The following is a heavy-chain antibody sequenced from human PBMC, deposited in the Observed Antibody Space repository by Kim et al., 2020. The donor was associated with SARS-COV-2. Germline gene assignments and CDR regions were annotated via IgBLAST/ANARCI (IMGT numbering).Heavy chain of an antibody. D-gene: IGHD5-12*01. Sequence: GGSLRLSCAASGFTFSDYYMSWIRQAPGKGLEWVSYISSSSSYTNYADSVKGRFTISRDNAKNSLYLQMNSLRAEDTAVYYCASRSGYDYFFDYWGQGTLVTVSS. CDR3: ASRSGYDYFFDY. V-gene: IGHV3-11*03. CDR2: ISSSSSYT. CDR1: GFTFSDYY. J-gene: IGHJ4*02.